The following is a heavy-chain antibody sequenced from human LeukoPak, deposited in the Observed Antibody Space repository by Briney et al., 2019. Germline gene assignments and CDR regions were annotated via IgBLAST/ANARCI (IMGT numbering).Heavy chain of an antibody. D-gene: IGHD3-10*01. Sequence: SQTLSFTCTVSGGSMCRGDSYWRWIRQPPGKGLEWFGSIYYSGSTYYHPSLKSRVTISVDTSKNLFSLKLSSVTAADTAVYYCARADGSGSYYNWFDPWGQGTLVTVSS. J-gene: IGHJ5*02. V-gene: IGHV4-30-4*01. CDR1: GGSMCRGDSY. CDR2: IYYSGST. CDR3: ARADGSGSYYNWFDP.